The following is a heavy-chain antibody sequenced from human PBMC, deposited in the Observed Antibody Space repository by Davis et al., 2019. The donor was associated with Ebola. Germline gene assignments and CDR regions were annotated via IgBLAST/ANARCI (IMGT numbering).Heavy chain of an antibody. CDR2: IYYSGST. J-gene: IGHJ5*02. CDR3: ARVKQSLGYCSGGSCYPSYNWFDP. Sequence: PSETLSLTCTVSGGSVSSGSYYWSWIRQPPGKGLEWIGYIYYSGSTNYNPSLKSRVTISVDTSKNQFSLKLSSVTAADTAVYYCARVKQSLGYCSGGSCYPSYNWFDPWGQGTLVTVSS. V-gene: IGHV4-61*01. D-gene: IGHD2-15*01. CDR1: GGSVSSGSYY.